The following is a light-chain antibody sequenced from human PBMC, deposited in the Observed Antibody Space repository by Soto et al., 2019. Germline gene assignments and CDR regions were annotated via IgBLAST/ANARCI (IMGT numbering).Light chain of an antibody. Sequence: DIVMTQSPDSVAVSLGERATISCKSSQSVLYSSNNKNYLAWYQQKPGQPPKLLIYWASTRESGVPDRFSGSGSGTDFTLTISSLQAEDVAVYYCQQYYSTLQTFGGGTKVDIK. CDR2: WAS. J-gene: IGKJ4*01. V-gene: IGKV4-1*01. CDR1: QSVLYSSNNKNY. CDR3: QQYYSTLQT.